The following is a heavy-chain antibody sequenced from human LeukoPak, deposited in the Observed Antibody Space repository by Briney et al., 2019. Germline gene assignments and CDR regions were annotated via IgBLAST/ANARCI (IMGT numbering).Heavy chain of an antibody. CDR1: GFTFSSYW. D-gene: IGHD3-22*01. Sequence: GGSLRLSCAASGFTFSSYWMHWVRQAPGKGLVWVSRINSDGSSTSYADSVKGRFTISRDNAKNTLYLQMNSLRAEDTAVYYCASAYDSSGYYAQYGMDVWGQGTTVTVSS. CDR2: INSDGSST. V-gene: IGHV3-74*01. CDR3: ASAYDSSGYYAQYGMDV. J-gene: IGHJ6*02.